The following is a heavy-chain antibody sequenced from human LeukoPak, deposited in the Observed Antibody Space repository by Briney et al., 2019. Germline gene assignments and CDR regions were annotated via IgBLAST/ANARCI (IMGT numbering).Heavy chain of an antibody. CDR2: ISGSGGST. CDR1: GFTFSSYA. Sequence: PGRSLRLSCAASGFTFSSYAMSWVRQAPGKGLEWVSAISGSGGSTYYADSVKGRFTISRDNSKNTLYLQMNSLRAEDTAVYYCAKGPSRVQQLVQDYWGQGTLVTVSS. CDR3: AKGPSRVQQLVQDY. D-gene: IGHD6-13*01. V-gene: IGHV3-23*01. J-gene: IGHJ4*02.